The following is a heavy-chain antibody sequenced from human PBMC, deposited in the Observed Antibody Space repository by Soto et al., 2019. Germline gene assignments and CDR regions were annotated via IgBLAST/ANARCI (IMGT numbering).Heavy chain of an antibody. CDR3: SSWGSGQTNDY. CDR2: IRSKANSYAT. Sequence: EVQVVESGGGLVQPGGSLKLSCAASGLTFSGSAMHWVRQASGKGLEWVGRIRSKANSYATAYAASVKGRFTISRDDSKNTAYLQMNSLKTEDTAVYYCSSWGSGQTNDYRGQGTLVTVSS. J-gene: IGHJ4*02. D-gene: IGHD3-10*01. CDR1: GLTFSGSA. V-gene: IGHV3-73*02.